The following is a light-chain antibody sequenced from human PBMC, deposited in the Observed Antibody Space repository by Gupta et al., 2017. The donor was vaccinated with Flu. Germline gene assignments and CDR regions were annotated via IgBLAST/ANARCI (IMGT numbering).Light chain of an antibody. V-gene: IGKV3-15*01. Sequence: EIVMTQSPSTLSVSPGERATISCRASQSVSSDLAWYQQKPGQAPRLLIYDASTRATGIPARFSGSGRGTELNLTISSLQSEDFAVDSCQQFNIGPPRSFGHGTKLDIK. J-gene: IGKJ2*03. CDR1: QSVSSD. CDR3: QQFNIGPPRS. CDR2: DAS.